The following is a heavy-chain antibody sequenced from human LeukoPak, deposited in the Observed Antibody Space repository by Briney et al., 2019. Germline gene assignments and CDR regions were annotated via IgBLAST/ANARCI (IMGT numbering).Heavy chain of an antibody. D-gene: IGHD6-19*01. Sequence: QAGGSLRLSCAASGFTFSSYAMHWVRQAPGKGLEWVAVISYDGSNKYYADSVKGRFTISRDNSKNTLYLQMNSLRAEDTAVYYCARGPLTRGWYDYWGQGTLVTVSS. CDR3: ARGPLTRGWYDY. CDR1: GFTFSSYA. V-gene: IGHV3-30-3*01. CDR2: ISYDGSNK. J-gene: IGHJ4*02.